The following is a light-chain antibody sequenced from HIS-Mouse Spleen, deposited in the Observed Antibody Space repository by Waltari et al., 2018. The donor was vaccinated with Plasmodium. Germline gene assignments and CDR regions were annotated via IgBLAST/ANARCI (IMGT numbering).Light chain of an antibody. J-gene: IGLJ3*02. CDR1: SDINLGSYN. CDR3: MIWPSNASGV. V-gene: IGLV5-37*01. Sequence: QPVLTQPPSSSASPGESARLTCTLPSDINLGSYNIHWYSQKPGSPPRYLLYYDSDSDKGQGSGVPSRFSGSKDASANTGILLISGLQSEDEADYYCMIWPSNASGVFGGGTKLTVL. CDR2: YDSDSDK.